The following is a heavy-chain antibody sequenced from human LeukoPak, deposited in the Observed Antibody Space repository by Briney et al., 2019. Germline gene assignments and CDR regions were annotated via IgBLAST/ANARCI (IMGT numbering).Heavy chain of an antibody. CDR1: GYSISSGYY. D-gene: IGHD2-15*01. CDR2: IYHGGST. CDR3: ARVGGCGGGCYPYDAFDI. Sequence: SETLSLTCTVSGYSISSGYYWGWIRQPPGKGLEWIGSIYHGGSTYYNPSLKSLVTISVDTSKNQFSLKLSSVTAADTAVYYCARVGGCGGGCYPYDAFDIWGQGTMVTVSS. J-gene: IGHJ3*02. V-gene: IGHV4-38-2*02.